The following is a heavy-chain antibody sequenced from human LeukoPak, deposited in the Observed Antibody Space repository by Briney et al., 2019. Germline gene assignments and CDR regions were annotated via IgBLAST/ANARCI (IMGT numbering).Heavy chain of an antibody. CDR2: IIPIFGTA. Sequence: SVKVSCKASGGTFSSYAISWVRQAPGQGLEWMGGIIPIFGTANYAQKFQGRVTITADESTSTAYMELSSLRSEDTAVYYCARTRGYSDYELDYWGQGTLVTVSS. V-gene: IGHV1-69*13. D-gene: IGHD5-12*01. CDR3: ARTRGYSDYELDY. J-gene: IGHJ4*02. CDR1: GGTFSSYA.